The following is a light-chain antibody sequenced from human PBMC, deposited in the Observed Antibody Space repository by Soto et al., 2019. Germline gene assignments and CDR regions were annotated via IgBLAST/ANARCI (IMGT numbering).Light chain of an antibody. J-gene: IGKJ4*01. CDR2: DAS. CDR3: QHRSTWPRT. Sequence: EIVLTQSPGTLSLSPGERATLSCRASQSVTSSLVWYQQKAGQAPRLLIYDASNRATGIPARFSGSGSGTDFTLTISSLEPEDSAVYSCQHRSTWPRTFGGGTKVEIK. V-gene: IGKV3-11*01. CDR1: QSVTSS.